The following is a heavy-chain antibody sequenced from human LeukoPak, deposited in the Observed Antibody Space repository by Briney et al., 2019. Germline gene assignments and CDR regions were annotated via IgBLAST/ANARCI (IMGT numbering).Heavy chain of an antibody. CDR2: IIPILGIA. Sequence: SVKVSCKASGGTFSSYAISWVRQAPGQGLEWMGRIIPILGIANYAQKFQGRVTITADKSTSTAYMELSSLRSEDTAVYYCAVGYSSSIPVDIWGQGTMVTVSS. J-gene: IGHJ3*02. V-gene: IGHV1-69*04. D-gene: IGHD6-13*01. CDR1: GGTFSSYA. CDR3: AVGYSSSIPVDI.